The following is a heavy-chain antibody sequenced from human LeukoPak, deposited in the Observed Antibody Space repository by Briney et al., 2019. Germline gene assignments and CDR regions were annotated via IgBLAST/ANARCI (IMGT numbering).Heavy chain of an antibody. CDR2: IKQDGSEK. J-gene: IGHJ4*02. D-gene: IGHD2-15*01. V-gene: IGHV3-7*01. CDR3: ARETPLPLTPRFDY. CDR1: GFTFSSYW. Sequence: PGGSLRLSCAASGFTFSSYWMSWVRQAPGKGLEWVANIKQDGSEKYYVDSVKGRFTISRDNAKNSLYLQMNSLRAEDTAVYYCARETPLPLTPRFDYWGQGTLVTVSS.